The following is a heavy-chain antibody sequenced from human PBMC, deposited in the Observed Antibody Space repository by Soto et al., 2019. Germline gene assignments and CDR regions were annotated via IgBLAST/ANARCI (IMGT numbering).Heavy chain of an antibody. J-gene: IGHJ6*02. V-gene: IGHV1-69*01. Sequence: QVQLVQSGAEVKNPGSSVKVSCKASGGTFSSYAISWVRQAPGQGLEWMGGIIPISGTANYAQKFQGRVTITADESTSTAYMEPSSLRSEDTAVYYCARSQGSSTSLEIYYYYYYGMDVWGQGTTITVSS. CDR3: ARSQGSSTSLEIYYYYYYGMDV. CDR2: IIPISGTA. CDR1: GGTFSSYA. D-gene: IGHD2-2*01.